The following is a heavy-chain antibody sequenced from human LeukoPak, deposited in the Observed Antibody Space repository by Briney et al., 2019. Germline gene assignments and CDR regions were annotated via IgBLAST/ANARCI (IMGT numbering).Heavy chain of an antibody. D-gene: IGHD1-7*01. J-gene: IGHJ4*02. CDR1: GFTFSSYA. CDR2: ISSNGGST. V-gene: IGHV3-64*01. CDR3: AKAWPELRDEY. Sequence: GGSLRLSCAASGFTFSSYAMHWVRQAPGKGLEYVSAISSNGGSTYYANSVKGRFTISRDNSKNTLSLQMSSLRAEDTAVYYCAKAWPELRDEYWGQGTLVTVSS.